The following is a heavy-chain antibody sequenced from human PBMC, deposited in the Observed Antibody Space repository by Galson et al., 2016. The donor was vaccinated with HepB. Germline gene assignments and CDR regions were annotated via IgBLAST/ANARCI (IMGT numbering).Heavy chain of an antibody. CDR1: GGSISGGGFY. Sequence: TLSLTCSVTGGSISGGGFYWSWIRQRPGKGLDWIGYIYYTGDTYYYPSLRSRATISVDKSKNHFSLRLTSVTAADTAMYYCAKGQGVVGAGLIWFDPWGQGTLVTVSS. V-gene: IGHV4-31*03. CDR3: AKGQGVVGAGLIWFDP. CDR2: IYYTGDT. D-gene: IGHD1-26*01. J-gene: IGHJ5*02.